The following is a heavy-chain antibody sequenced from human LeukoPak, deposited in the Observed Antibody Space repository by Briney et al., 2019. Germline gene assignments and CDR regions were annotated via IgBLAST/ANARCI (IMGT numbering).Heavy chain of an antibody. CDR3: ATGGLRTSSLYYFDY. V-gene: IGHV3-30*03. Sequence: GGSLRLSCAASGFTFSSYGMHWVRQAPGKGLEWVAVISYDGSNKYYADSVKGRFTISRDNSKNTLYLQMNSLRAEDTAVYYCATGGLRTSSLYYFDYWGQGTLVTVSS. CDR2: ISYDGSNK. CDR1: GFTFSSYG. D-gene: IGHD3-16*01. J-gene: IGHJ4*02.